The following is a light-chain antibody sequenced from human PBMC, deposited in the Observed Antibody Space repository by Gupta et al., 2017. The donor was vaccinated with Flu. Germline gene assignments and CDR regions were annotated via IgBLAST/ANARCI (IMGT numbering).Light chain of an antibody. CDR2: YDD. CDR1: NSNIGDNA. Sequence: QSVLTQPPSVSEAPRQRVTISCSGSNSNIGDNAVSWYQPLPGKAPKLLIYYDDLLPSGVSDRFSGSKSGTSASLAFSGLQSEDEADDYCAAWEDSLSASFVFGTGTTVTVL. J-gene: IGLJ1*01. CDR3: AAWEDSLSASFV. V-gene: IGLV1-36*01.